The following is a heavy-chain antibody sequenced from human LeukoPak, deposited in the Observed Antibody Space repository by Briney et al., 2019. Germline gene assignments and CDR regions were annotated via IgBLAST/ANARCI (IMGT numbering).Heavy chain of an antibody. D-gene: IGHD4-17*01. Sequence: GGSLRLSCAASEFNFSDYYMSWIRQAPGKGLEWVSHISTSGRTIYYADSVKGRFTISRDNAKNSLYLQMNSLRAEDTAVYYCARSSTVTRKGSWFDPWGQGTLVTVSP. J-gene: IGHJ5*02. V-gene: IGHV3-11*04. CDR2: ISTSGRTI. CDR1: EFNFSDYY. CDR3: ARSSTVTRKGSWFDP.